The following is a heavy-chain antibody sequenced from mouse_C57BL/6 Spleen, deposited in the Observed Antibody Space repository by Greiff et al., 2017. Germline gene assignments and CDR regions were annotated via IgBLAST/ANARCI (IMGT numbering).Heavy chain of an antibody. CDR3: ARGYYGSSPSMGY. CDR2: IDPSDSET. V-gene: IGHV1-52*01. D-gene: IGHD1-1*01. Sequence: QVQLQQPGAELVRPGSSVKLSCKASGYTFTSYWMHWVKQRPIQGLEWIGNIDPSDSETHYNQKFKDKATLTVDKSSSTAYMQLSSLTSEDSAVYYCARGYYGSSPSMGYWGQGTSVTVSS. J-gene: IGHJ4*01. CDR1: GYTFTSYW.